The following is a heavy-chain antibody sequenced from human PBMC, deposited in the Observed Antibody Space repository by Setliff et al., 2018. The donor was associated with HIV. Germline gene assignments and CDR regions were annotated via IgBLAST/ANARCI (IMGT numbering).Heavy chain of an antibody. D-gene: IGHD2-15*01. CDR2: IYYSGRT. CDR3: ARGKDPGLYFDN. Sequence: SETLSLTCAVSGDSITRGGYYWSWIRQFAGKGLEWIADIYYSGRTNYNPSLKSRLTVSIGTSKNHLSLKLTSMTAADTAMYFCARGKDPGLYFDNWRQVMLFTV. CDR1: GDSITRGGYY. J-gene: IGHJ4*02. V-gene: IGHV4-31*11.